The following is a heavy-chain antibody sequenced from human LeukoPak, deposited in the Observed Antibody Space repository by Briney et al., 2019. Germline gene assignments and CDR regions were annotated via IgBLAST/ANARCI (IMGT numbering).Heavy chain of an antibody. CDR3: ARGFHFYASGTYSGAFDY. J-gene: IGHJ4*02. CDR1: GFTFSSYS. CDR2: ISSSSSYI. D-gene: IGHD3-10*01. Sequence: PGGSLRLSCAASGFTFSSYSMNWVRQAPGKGLEWVSSISSSSSYIYYADSVKGRFTISRDNAKNSLYLQMNSLRAEDTAVYYCARGFHFYASGTYSGAFDYWGQGTLVTVSS. V-gene: IGHV3-21*01.